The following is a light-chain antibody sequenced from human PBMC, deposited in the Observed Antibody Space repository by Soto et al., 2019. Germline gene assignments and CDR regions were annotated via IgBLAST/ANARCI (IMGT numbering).Light chain of an antibody. CDR2: DAS. J-gene: IGKJ1*01. Sequence: IDMNQVPYSMTASVCGRVTITCRASQSISYWLAWYQQKPGKAPNLLIYDASNLESGVPSRFSGSGFGTEFTLTISCLQPYYFATYYCQQYNSYSWTFGQGTKVDIK. V-gene: IGKV1-5*01. CDR1: QSISYW. CDR3: QQYNSYSWT.